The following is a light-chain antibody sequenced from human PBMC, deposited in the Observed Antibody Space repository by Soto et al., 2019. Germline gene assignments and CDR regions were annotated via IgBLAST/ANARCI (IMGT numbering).Light chain of an antibody. Sequence: EIVLTQSPATLSLSPGERATLSCRASQSVSTSLAWYQQNPGQAPRLLIYDASNRATGIPARFSGSGSGTDFTLTISSLEPEDFAVYYCQQRSNWPARFGGGTTVEIK. CDR1: QSVSTS. CDR2: DAS. CDR3: QQRSNWPAR. J-gene: IGKJ4*01. V-gene: IGKV3-11*01.